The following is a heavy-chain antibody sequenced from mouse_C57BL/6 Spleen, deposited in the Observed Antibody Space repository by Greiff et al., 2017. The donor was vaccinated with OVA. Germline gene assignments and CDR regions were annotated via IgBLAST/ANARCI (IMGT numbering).Heavy chain of an antibody. CDR3: ARDHYYGSSYYFDY. V-gene: IGHV5-4*01. D-gene: IGHD1-1*01. J-gene: IGHJ2*01. Sequence: EVKLVESGGGLVKPGGSLKLSCAASGFTFSSYAMSWVRQTPEKRLEWVATISDGGSYTYYPDNVKGRLTISRDNAKNNLYLQMSHLKSEDTAMYYCARDHYYGSSYYFDYWGQGTTLTVSS. CDR2: ISDGGSYT. CDR1: GFTFSSYA.